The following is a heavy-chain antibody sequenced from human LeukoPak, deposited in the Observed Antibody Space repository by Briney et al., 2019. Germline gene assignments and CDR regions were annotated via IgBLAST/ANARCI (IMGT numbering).Heavy chain of an antibody. V-gene: IGHV3-43*02. Sequence: GGSLRLSCAASGFNFDHYAMHWVRHPPGKGPEWLSLISGDGGSTYYADSVKGRFTISRDNSKNSLYLQMNSLRTEDTAIYYCTKDRDNWGQGNLVTVSS. CDR1: GFNFDHYA. J-gene: IGHJ4*02. CDR2: ISGDGGST. CDR3: TKDRDN.